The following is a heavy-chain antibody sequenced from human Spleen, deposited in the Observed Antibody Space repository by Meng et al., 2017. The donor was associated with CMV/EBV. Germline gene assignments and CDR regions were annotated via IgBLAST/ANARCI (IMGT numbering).Heavy chain of an antibody. CDR1: GTSISTSNW. Sequence: CAGSGTSISTSNWWSWVRQPPDKGLEWIGEVYHSGYTNYNPSLKSRVTMSVDRSKNQFSLKLSSVTAADTAVYYCARVTEYGGNCFDSWGQGTLVTVSS. J-gene: IGHJ4*02. V-gene: IGHV4-4*02. CDR3: ARVTEYGGNCFDS. D-gene: IGHD4/OR15-4a*01. CDR2: VYHSGYT.